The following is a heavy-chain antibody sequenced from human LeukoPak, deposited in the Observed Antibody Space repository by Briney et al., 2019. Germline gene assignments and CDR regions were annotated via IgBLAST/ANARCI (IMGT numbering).Heavy chain of an antibody. CDR1: GGTFSSYA. CDR3: ARLEGGYYDSSGYYSNY. CDR2: IIPIFGAA. Sequence: ASVKVSCKASGGTFSSYAISWVRQAPGQGLEWMGGIIPIFGAANYAQKFQGRVTITADKSTSTAYMELSSLRSEDTAVYYCARLEGGYYDSSGYYSNYWGQGTLVTVSS. V-gene: IGHV1-69*06. D-gene: IGHD3-22*01. J-gene: IGHJ4*02.